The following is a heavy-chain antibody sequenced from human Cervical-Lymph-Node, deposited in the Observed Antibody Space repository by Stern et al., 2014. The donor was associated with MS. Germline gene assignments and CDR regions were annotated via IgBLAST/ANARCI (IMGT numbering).Heavy chain of an antibody. V-gene: IGHV1-69*01. CDR3: ARDEDFGIARGMYV. Sequence: VQLVESGAEVKKPGSSVKVSCKASGGTFTMYGISWVRQAPGQGLEWMGGIIPLFGTANSAQKFRGRVTITADDSTSQGDLALRSLRSEDTAVYYCARDEDFGIARGMYVWGQGTKVTVSS. CDR2: IIPLFGTA. J-gene: IGHJ6*02. CDR1: GGTFTMYG. D-gene: IGHD3-10*01.